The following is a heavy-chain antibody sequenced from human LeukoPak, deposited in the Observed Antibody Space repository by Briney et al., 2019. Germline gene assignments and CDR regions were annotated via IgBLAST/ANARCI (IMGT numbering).Heavy chain of an antibody. D-gene: IGHD5-12*01. CDR3: ASRPRGNSGYAIDY. V-gene: IGHV3-48*01. CDR2: ISSSSNTI. CDR1: GFTFSAYS. Sequence: GGSLRLSCAASGFTFSAYSMNWVRQAPGKGLEWVSYISSSSNTIYYADSVKGRFTISRDNAKNSLYLQMNSLRAEDTAVHYCASRPRGNSGYAIDYWGQGTLVTVSS. J-gene: IGHJ4*02.